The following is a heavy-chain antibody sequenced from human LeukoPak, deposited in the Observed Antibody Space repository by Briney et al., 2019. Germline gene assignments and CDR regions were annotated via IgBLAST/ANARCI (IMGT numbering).Heavy chain of an antibody. V-gene: IGHV4-39*01. CDR1: GGSISSSSYY. J-gene: IGHJ4*02. D-gene: IGHD6-19*01. CDR3: ARPSSSGWYGY. Sequence: SETLSLTCTVSGGSISSSSYYWGWIRQPPGKGLEWIGSIYYSGSTYYNPSLKSRVTISVDTSKNQFSLKLSSVTAADTAVYYRARPSSSGWYGYWGQGTLVTVSS. CDR2: IYYSGST.